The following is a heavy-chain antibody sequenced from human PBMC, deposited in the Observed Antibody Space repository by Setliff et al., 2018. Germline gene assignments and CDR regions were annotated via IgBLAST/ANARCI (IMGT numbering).Heavy chain of an antibody. CDR3: ASNPFNSGPPYYFDY. Sequence: SETLSLTCAVYGGSFSGYFWSWIRQSPGRGLEWIGEINDSGSTYYNPSLKSRVTISVDTSKNQFSLKLDSVIVADTAVYYCASNPFNSGPPYYFDYWGQGTLVTVSS. D-gene: IGHD6-19*01. CDR2: INDSGST. CDR1: GGSFSGYF. V-gene: IGHV4-34*01. J-gene: IGHJ4*02.